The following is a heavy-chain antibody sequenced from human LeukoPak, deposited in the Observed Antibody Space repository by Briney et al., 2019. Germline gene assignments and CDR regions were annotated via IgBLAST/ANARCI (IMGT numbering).Heavy chain of an antibody. CDR2: ISNIGIIT. CDR1: GFTFGGFA. D-gene: IGHD3-10*01. J-gene: IGHJ4*02. V-gene: IGHV3-23*01. Sequence: GGSLRLSCAVSGFTFGGFAMNWVRQAPGKGLEWVSIISNIGIITSYADSVKGRFTISRDYSKNTVYLQVNSLRAEDTALYYCTTESFHYWGQGSLVAVSS. CDR3: TTESFHY.